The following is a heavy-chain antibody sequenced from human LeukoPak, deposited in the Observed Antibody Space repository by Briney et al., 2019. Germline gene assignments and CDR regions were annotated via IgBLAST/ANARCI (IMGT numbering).Heavy chain of an antibody. Sequence: GGSLRLSCAASGFTYSSYSMNWVRQAPGKGLEWVSSISSSSSYIYYADSVKGRFTISRDNAKNSLYLQMNSLRAEDTAVYYCAREATTVSPPIDYWGQGTLVTVSS. J-gene: IGHJ4*02. CDR1: GFTYSSYS. CDR2: ISSSSSYI. D-gene: IGHD1-14*01. CDR3: AREATTVSPPIDY. V-gene: IGHV3-21*01.